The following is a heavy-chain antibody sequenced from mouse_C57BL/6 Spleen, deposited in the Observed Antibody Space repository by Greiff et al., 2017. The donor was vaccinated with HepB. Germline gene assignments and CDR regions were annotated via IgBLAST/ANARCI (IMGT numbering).Heavy chain of an antibody. CDR2: ISSGGDYI. Sequence: EVKLMESGEGLVKPGGSLKLSCAASGFTFSSYAMSWVRQTPEKRLEWVAYISSGGDYIYYADTVKGRVTISRDNARNTLYLQMSSLKSEDTAMYYCTRDPSSKAMDYWGQGTSVTVSS. J-gene: IGHJ4*01. CDR1: GFTFSSYA. CDR3: TRDPSSKAMDY. V-gene: IGHV5-9-1*02.